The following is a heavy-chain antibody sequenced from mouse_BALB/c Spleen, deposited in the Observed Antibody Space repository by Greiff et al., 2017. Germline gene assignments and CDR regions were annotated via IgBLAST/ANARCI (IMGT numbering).Heavy chain of an antibody. V-gene: IGHV1-31*01. Sequence: VQLQQSGPELVKPGASVKISCKASGYSFTGYYMHWVKQSHVKSLEWIGRINPYNGATSYNQNFKDKASLTVDKSSSTAYMELHSLTSEDSAVYYCARSGDYSYFDYGGQGTTLTVSS. CDR2: INPYNGAT. CDR1: GYSFTGYY. CDR3: ARSGDYSYFDY. J-gene: IGHJ2*01. D-gene: IGHD1-1*01.